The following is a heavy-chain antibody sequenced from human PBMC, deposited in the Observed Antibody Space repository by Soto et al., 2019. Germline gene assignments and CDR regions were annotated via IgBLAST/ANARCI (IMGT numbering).Heavy chain of an antibody. CDR3: ARVRVTVTTLLRHYYYYYGMDV. CDR2: INHSGST. Sequence: PSETLSLTCAVYGGSFSGYYWSWIRQPPGKGLEWIGEINHSGSTNYNPSLKSRVTISVDTSKNQFSLKLSSVTAADTAVYYCARVRVTVTTLLRHYYYYYGMDVWGQGTTVTVSS. V-gene: IGHV4-34*01. D-gene: IGHD4-4*01. J-gene: IGHJ6*02. CDR1: GGSFSGYY.